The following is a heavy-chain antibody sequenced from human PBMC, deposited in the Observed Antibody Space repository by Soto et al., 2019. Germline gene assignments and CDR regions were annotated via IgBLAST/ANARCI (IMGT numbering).Heavy chain of an antibody. J-gene: IGHJ4*02. V-gene: IGHV3-30*18. CDR2: ISDDGSNK. Sequence: GGSLRLSCAASGFTFSSYGMHWVRQAPGKGLEWVAVISDDGSNKYYIDSVKGRFTISRDNSNHTLYLQMNSLRAEDTAVYYCTKGRYFDLLPYYFDYWGQGTLVTVSS. CDR3: TKGRYFDLLPYYFDY. CDR1: GFTFSSYG. D-gene: IGHD3-9*01.